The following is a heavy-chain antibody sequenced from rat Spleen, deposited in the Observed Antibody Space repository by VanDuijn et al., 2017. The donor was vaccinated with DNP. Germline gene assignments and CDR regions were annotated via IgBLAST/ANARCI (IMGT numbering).Heavy chain of an antibody. Sequence: EVQLQESGPGLVKPSQSLSLTCSVTGYSITDNYWGWIRKFPGSKMEYIGHISYSGRTNYNPTLKRRISITRDTSKNQFFLQLNSITTDDTATYYCARWVYYFDYWGQGVMVTVSS. CDR3: ARWVYYFDY. J-gene: IGHJ2*01. CDR2: ISYSGRT. CDR1: GYSITDNY. V-gene: IGHV3-1*01.